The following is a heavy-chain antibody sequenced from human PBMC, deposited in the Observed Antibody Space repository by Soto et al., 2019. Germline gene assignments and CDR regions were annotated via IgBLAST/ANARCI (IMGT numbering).Heavy chain of an antibody. CDR2: NSGSGSTI. J-gene: IGHJ3*02. CDR3: AKASFSVFDAFDI. CDR1: GFTFSSYA. V-gene: IGHV3-23*01. D-gene: IGHD3-16*02. Sequence: GGSLRLSCAASGFTFSSYAESWVRKAPGKGPEWISSNSGSGSTIYYADSVKGRFTISRDNSKNTLYLQMISLRAEDTAVYYWAKASFSVFDAFDIWGQGTMVTVSS.